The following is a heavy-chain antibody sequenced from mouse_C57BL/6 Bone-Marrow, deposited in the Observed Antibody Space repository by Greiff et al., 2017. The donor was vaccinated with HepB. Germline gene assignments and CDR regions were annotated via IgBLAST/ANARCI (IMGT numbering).Heavy chain of an antibody. CDR1: GYTFTSYW. Sequence: QVHVKQSGAELVRPGSSVKLSCKASGYTFTSYWMHWVKQRPIQGLEWIGNIDPSDSETHYNQKFKDKATLTVDKSSSTAYMQLSSLTSEDSAVYYCARDGPRALWFAYWGQGTLVTVSA. CDR3: ARDGPRALWFAY. D-gene: IGHD2-3*01. J-gene: IGHJ3*01. CDR2: IDPSDSET. V-gene: IGHV1-52*01.